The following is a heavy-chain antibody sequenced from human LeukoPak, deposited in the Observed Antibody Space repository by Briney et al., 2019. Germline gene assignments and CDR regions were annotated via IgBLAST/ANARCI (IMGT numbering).Heavy chain of an antibody. Sequence: GGSLRLSCSASGLTFSLYSMHWVRQAPGKGLEYVSGISTNGGSTHYADSVKGRFTISRDNSKNTLYLQMSTLRAEDTAVYYCVTELGIGGFDIWGQGTMVTVSS. CDR3: VTELGIGGFDI. J-gene: IGHJ3*02. D-gene: IGHD7-27*01. CDR2: ISTNGGST. V-gene: IGHV3-64D*06. CDR1: GLTFSLYS.